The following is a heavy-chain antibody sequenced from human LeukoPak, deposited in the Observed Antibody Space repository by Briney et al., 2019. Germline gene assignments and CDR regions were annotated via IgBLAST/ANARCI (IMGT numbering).Heavy chain of an antibody. CDR2: INPNSGGT. J-gene: IGHJ4*02. CDR3: ARANALYCSSTSCLFDY. Sequence: ASVKVSCKASGYTFTDYYIHWVRQAPGQGLEWMAWINPNSGGTYYAQNFHDRITMTRDTSISTAYMELSRLRSDDTAIYYCARANALYCSSTSCLFDYWGQGTLVTVSS. V-gene: IGHV1-2*02. D-gene: IGHD2-2*01. CDR1: GYTFTDYY.